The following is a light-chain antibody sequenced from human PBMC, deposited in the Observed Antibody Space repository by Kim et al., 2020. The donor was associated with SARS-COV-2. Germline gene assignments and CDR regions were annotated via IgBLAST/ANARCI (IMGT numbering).Light chain of an antibody. Sequence: DIQMTQSPSTLSVSVGDRVTITCRASQSIGTWLAWYQQKPGKAPRLLIYEASNLDSGVPSRFSGSGSGTEFTLTISSLQTDDFATYCCQQYNRSTGLTFGGGTKLEI. CDR3: QQYNRSTGLT. CDR1: QSIGTW. J-gene: IGKJ4*01. CDR2: EAS. V-gene: IGKV1-5*03.